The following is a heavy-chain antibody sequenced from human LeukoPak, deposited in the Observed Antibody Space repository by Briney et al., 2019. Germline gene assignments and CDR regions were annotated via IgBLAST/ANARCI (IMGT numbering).Heavy chain of an antibody. J-gene: IGHJ4*02. CDR1: GYTSTSYA. D-gene: IGHD4-17*01. V-gene: IGHV1-3*01. CDR3: ARVKDGDYTLSN. CDR2: INAGNGNT. Sequence: ASVTVSCKASGYTSTSYAMHWVRQAPGQRLEWMGWINAGNGNTKYSQKFQGRVTITRDTSASTAYMELSSLRSEVTAVYYCARVKDGDYTLSNWGQGTLVTVSS.